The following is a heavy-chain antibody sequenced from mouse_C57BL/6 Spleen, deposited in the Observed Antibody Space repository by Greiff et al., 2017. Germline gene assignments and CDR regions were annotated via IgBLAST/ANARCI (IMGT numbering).Heavy chain of an antibody. CDR3: ARQEIYYDYTTWFAY. Sequence: QVQLQQPGTELVKPGASVKLSCKASGYTFTSYWMHWVKQRPGQGLEWIGNINPSNGGTNYNEKFKSKATLTVDKSASTAYMQLSSLTSEDSAVYYCARQEIYYDYTTWFAYWGQGTLVTVSA. D-gene: IGHD2-4*01. CDR2: INPSNGGT. V-gene: IGHV1-53*01. J-gene: IGHJ3*01. CDR1: GYTFTSYW.